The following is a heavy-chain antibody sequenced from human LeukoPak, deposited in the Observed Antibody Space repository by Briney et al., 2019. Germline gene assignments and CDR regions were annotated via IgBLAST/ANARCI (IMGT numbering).Heavy chain of an antibody. Sequence: GASVKVSCKASGYTFTSYGFSWVRQAPGQGLEWMEWISACNGNTNYAQKLQGRVTMTTDTPTSTAYMELRSLRSDDTAVYYCARGVCTNGICYGPYYYGMDVWGQGTTVTVSS. CDR2: ISACNGNT. V-gene: IGHV1-18*01. CDR3: ARGVCTNGICYGPYYYGMDV. CDR1: GYTFTSYG. J-gene: IGHJ6*02. D-gene: IGHD2-8*01.